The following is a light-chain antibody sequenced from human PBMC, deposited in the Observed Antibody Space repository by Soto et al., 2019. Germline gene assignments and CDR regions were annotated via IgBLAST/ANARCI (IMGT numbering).Light chain of an antibody. CDR2: AVS. V-gene: IGLV2-11*01. CDR3: CSYAGRYTYV. CDR1: SSPVGGYHY. J-gene: IGLJ1*01. Sequence: LTQPRSVSGSPGQSVTISCTGTSSPVGGYHYVSWYQQFPGKAPKLMIYAVSQRPSGVPDRFSGSESGNTASLTISGLQADDEADYYCCSYAGRYTYVFGSGTKVTVL.